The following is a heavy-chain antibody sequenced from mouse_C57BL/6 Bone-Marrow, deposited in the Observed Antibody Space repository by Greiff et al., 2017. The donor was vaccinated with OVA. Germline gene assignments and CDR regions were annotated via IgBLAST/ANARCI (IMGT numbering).Heavy chain of an antibody. D-gene: IGHD1-1*01. Sequence: EVQRVESGAELVRPGASVKLSCTASGFNIKDDYMHWVKQRPEQGLEWIGWIDPENGDTEYASKFQGKATITADTSSNTAYLQLSSLTSEDTAVYYCTTIYYGRRDYFDYWGQGTTLTVSS. CDR1: GFNIKDDY. CDR3: TTIYYGRRDYFDY. CDR2: IDPENGDT. V-gene: IGHV14-4*01. J-gene: IGHJ2*01.